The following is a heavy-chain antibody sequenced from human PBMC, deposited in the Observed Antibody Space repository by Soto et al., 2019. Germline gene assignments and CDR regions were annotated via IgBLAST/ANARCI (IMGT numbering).Heavy chain of an antibody. Sequence: SETLSLTCAVYGGSFSGYYWSWIRQPPGKGLEWIGEINHSGSTNYNPSLKSRGPISVDTAKNQFSLMLSSVTAADTAVYYCARARGYSYGYYYYYGMDVWGQGTTVTVSS. CDR1: GGSFSGYY. CDR2: INHSGST. CDR3: ARARGYSYGYYYYYGMDV. D-gene: IGHD5-18*01. V-gene: IGHV4-34*01. J-gene: IGHJ6*02.